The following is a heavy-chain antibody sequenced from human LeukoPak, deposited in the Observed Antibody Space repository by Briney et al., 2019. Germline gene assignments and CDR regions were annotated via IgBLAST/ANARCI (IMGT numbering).Heavy chain of an antibody. CDR2: INPNSGGT. CDR1: GYTFTGYY. CDR3: ARTRYCSSTSCYRGSWFDP. V-gene: IGHV1-2*06. D-gene: IGHD2-2*01. Sequence: ASVKVSCKASGYTFTGYYMHWVRQAPGQGLEWMGRINPNSGGTNYAQKFQGRVTMTRDTSISTAYMELSRLRSGDTAVYYCARTRYCSSTSCYRGSWFDPWGQGTLVTVSS. J-gene: IGHJ5*02.